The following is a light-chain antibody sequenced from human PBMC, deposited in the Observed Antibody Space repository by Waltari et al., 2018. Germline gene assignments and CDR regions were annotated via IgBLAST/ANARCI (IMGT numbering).Light chain of an antibody. Sequence: DIQMTQSPSTLSASVGETITITCRASQSISNYLAWYQQKPGKAHKLLIYKASSSGSGAPSSCSGSGSGTEFTLTISSLQPDAFASYYCQQYNPYSSFGQGTKLEIK. CDR3: QQYNPYSS. J-gene: IGKJ2*03. CDR2: KAS. V-gene: IGKV1-5*03. CDR1: QSISNY.